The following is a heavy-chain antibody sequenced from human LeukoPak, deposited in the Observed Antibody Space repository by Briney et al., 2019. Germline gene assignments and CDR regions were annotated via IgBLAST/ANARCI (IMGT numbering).Heavy chain of an antibody. V-gene: IGHV3-30-3*01. CDR3: ARDRPIVVVTAIPNY. Sequence: PGGSLRLSCAASGFTFSSYAMHWVRQAPGKGLEWVAVISYDGSNKYYADSVKGRFTISRDNSKNTLYLQRNSLRAEDTAVYYCARDRPIVVVTAIPNYWGQGTLVTVSS. CDR2: ISYDGSNK. D-gene: IGHD2-21*02. CDR1: GFTFSSYA. J-gene: IGHJ4*02.